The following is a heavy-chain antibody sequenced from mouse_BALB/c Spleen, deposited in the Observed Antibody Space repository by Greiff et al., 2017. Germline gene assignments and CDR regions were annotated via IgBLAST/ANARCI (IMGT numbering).Heavy chain of an antibody. CDR3: AVRGDGYAMDY. V-gene: IGHV1-5*01. Sequence: EVQLQQSGTVLARPGASVKMSCKASGYTFTSYWMHWVKQRPGQGLEWIGAIYPGNSDTSYNQKFKGKAKLTAVTSTSTAYMELSSLTNEDSAVYFCAVRGDGYAMDYWGQGTSVTVSS. CDR2: IYPGNSDT. CDR1: GYTFTSYW. J-gene: IGHJ4*01. D-gene: IGHD2-3*01.